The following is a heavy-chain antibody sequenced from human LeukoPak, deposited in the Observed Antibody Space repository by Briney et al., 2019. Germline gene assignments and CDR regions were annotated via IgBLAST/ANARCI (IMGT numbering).Heavy chain of an antibody. CDR3: ASLAVLLWFGESANDY. CDR1: GFTFSSYS. CDR2: ISSSSSTI. V-gene: IGHV3-48*01. D-gene: IGHD3-10*01. Sequence: GGSLRLSCAASGFTFSSYSMNWVRQAPGKGLEWVSYISSSSSTIYYADSVKGRFTISRDNAKNSLYLQMNSLRAEDTAVYYCASLAVLLWFGESANDYWGQGTLVTVSS. J-gene: IGHJ4*02.